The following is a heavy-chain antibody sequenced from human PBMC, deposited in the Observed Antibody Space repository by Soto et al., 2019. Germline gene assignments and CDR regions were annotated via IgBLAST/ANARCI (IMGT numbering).Heavy chain of an antibody. CDR2: ISAYNGKT. J-gene: IGHJ4*02. D-gene: IGHD2-15*01. Sequence: QVQLVQSGAEVKKPGASVKVSCKASGYTFTSYGISWVRQAPGQGLEWMGWISAYNGKTNYAQKLQGRVTMTTDTSPXTAYMELRSLRSDDTAVYYCARDRGSSYWYYFFDSWGQGTLVTVSS. CDR3: ARDRGSSYWYYFFDS. CDR1: GYTFTSYG. V-gene: IGHV1-18*01.